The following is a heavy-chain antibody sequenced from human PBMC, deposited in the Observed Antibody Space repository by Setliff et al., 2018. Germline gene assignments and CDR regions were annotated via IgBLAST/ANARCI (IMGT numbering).Heavy chain of an antibody. J-gene: IGHJ3*02. V-gene: IGHV1-18*01. CDR1: GFVFTNYA. Sequence: ASVKVSCKASGFVFTNYAITWVRQAPGQGLEWMGWISPYNGYIIYAHKFQGRVTMTTDTSTGTADMELGNLRSDDTAVYYCTRDTNIVVVPPHRTAFDIWGQGTMVTVSS. CDR2: ISPYNGYI. CDR3: TRDTNIVVVPPHRTAFDI. D-gene: IGHD2-2*01.